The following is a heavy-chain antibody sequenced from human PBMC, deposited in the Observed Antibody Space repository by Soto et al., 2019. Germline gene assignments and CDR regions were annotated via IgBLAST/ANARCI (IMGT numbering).Heavy chain of an antibody. J-gene: IGHJ4*02. V-gene: IGHV1-46*01. CDR3: ARDLAAGDY. D-gene: IGHD6-13*01. CDR2: FNPTSGST. CDR1: GYTFINYY. Sequence: QVQLVQSGAEVKKPGASVKLSCKASGYTFINYYIHWVRQAPGQGLEWMGIFNPTSGSTNYAQKFQGRVTLTMDTSTSTVYMELSSLRFDDTVVYYCARDLAAGDYWGQGTLVTVSS.